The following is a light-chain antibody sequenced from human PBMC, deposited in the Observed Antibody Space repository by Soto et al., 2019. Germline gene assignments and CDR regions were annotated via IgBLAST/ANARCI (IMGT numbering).Light chain of an antibody. CDR1: QSVTNNF. CDR2: GAS. CDR3: QQYGTPLFT. J-gene: IGKJ3*01. V-gene: IGKV3-20*01. Sequence: IVLTQSPGTLSLSPGERATLSCGASQSVTNNFLAWYQQKPGQAPRLLIYGASSMATGVPDRFSGSGSGTDFTLTISRLEPGDFAVYYCQQYGTPLFTCGPGTKVDIK.